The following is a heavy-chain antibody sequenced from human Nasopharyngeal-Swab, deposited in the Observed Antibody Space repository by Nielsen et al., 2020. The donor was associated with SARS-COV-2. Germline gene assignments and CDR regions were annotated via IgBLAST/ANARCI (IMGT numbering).Heavy chain of an antibody. J-gene: IGHJ6*03. CDR2: ISGSGGST. Sequence: GESLKISCAASGFTFSSYAMSWVRPAPGKGLEWVSAISGSGGSTYYADSVKGRFTISRDNSKNTLYLQMNSPRAEDTAVYYCAKDYNSVGWGSNKIYYMDVWGKGTTVTVSS. CDR3: AKDYNSVGWGSNKIYYMDV. CDR1: GFTFSSYA. V-gene: IGHV3-23*01. D-gene: IGHD3-16*01.